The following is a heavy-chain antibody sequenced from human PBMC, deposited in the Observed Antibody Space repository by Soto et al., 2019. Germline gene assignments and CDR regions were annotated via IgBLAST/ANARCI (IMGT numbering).Heavy chain of an antibody. CDR3: ATVAAIAAAGTLDS. D-gene: IGHD6-13*01. V-gene: IGHV1-24*01. J-gene: IGHJ5*01. CDR1: GYTLTELS. Sequence: ASVKVSCKVSGYTLTELSMHWVRPAPGKGLEWMGGFDPEDGETIYAQKFQGRVTMTEDTSTDTAYMELSSLRSEDTAVYYCATVAAIAAAGTLDSWGQGTLVTGSS. CDR2: FDPEDGET.